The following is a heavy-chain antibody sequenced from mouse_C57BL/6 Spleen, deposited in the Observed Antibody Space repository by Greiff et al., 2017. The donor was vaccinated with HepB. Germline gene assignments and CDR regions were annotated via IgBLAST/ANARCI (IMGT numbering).Heavy chain of an antibody. CDR2: IWTGGGT. D-gene: IGHD1-1*01. V-gene: IGHV2-9-1*01. CDR1: GFSLTSYA. Sequence: VQGVESGPGLVAPSQSLSITCTVSGFSLTSYAISWVRQPPGKGLEWLGVIWTGGGTNYNSALKSRLSISKDNSKSQVFLKMNSLQTDDTARYYCARYYYGSRNYYAMDYWGQGTSVTVSS. J-gene: IGHJ4*01. CDR3: ARYYYGSRNYYAMDY.